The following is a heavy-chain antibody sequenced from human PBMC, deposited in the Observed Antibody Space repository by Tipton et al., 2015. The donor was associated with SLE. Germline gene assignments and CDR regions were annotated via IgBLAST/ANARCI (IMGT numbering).Heavy chain of an antibody. D-gene: IGHD6-19*01. J-gene: IGHJ6*02. CDR1: GGSISSHY. V-gene: IGHV4-59*11. CDR2: IYYSGST. Sequence: LRLSCTVSGGSISSHYWSWIRQPPGKGLEWIGYIYYSGSTNYNPSLKSRVTISVDTSKNQFSLRLSSVTAADTAVYYRARWLVVAEGPYYYYYGMDVWGQGTTVTVSS. CDR3: ARWLVVAEGPYYYYYGMDV.